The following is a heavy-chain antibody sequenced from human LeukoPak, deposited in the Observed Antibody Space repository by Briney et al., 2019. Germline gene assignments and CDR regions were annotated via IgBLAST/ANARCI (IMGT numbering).Heavy chain of an antibody. CDR1: GFTFSDYY. D-gene: IGHD6-13*01. CDR2: ISSSSYT. Sequence: GGSLRLSCAAYGFTFSDYYMSWIRQAPGKGLEWVSYISSSSYTNYADSVEGRFTISKDNAKNSLYLQMNSLRAEDTAVYYCARQNSSSWYHYYYYYYGMDVWGKGTTVTVSS. CDR3: ARQNSSSWYHYYYYYYGMDV. V-gene: IGHV3-11*06. J-gene: IGHJ6*04.